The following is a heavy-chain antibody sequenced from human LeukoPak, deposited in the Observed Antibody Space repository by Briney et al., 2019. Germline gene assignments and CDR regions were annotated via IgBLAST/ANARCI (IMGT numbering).Heavy chain of an antibody. V-gene: IGHV1-2*02. CDR1: GYTFTGYY. Sequence: ASVTVSCKASGYTFTGYYMHWVRHGPGQGPEWMGWINPNSGGTNYAQKFQGRLTITRDMFTSTDYMELTSLTSDDTAVYYCARDNSVGETAWWFDPWGQGTLVTVSS. CDR3: ARDNSVGETAWWFDP. J-gene: IGHJ5*02. D-gene: IGHD1-26*01. CDR2: INPNSGGT.